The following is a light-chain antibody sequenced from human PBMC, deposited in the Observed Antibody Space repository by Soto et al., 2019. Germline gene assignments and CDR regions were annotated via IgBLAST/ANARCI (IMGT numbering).Light chain of an antibody. V-gene: IGLV2-14*01. J-gene: IGLJ3*02. CDR2: EVR. CDR3: SSYSTSGTLGL. Sequence: QSALTQPASVSGSPGQSITISCTGTSRDIGGYKFVSWYQQHPGKAPTLLIYEVRNRPSGVSRRFSGSKSGNTASLTISGLQAEDEAAYYCSSYSTSGTLGLFGGGTKLTVL. CDR1: SRDIGGYKF.